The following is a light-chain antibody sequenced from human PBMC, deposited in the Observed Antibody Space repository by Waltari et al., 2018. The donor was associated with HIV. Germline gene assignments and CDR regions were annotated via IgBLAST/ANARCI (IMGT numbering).Light chain of an antibody. V-gene: IGKV2-28*01. CDR2: LGS. J-gene: IGKJ1*01. CDR3: MQALQTWT. Sequence: DLVMTQSPLSLPVTPGEPASISCRSSQSLLHSNGYNYLDWYLQKPGQSPQLLIYLGSTRASGVPDRFSGSVSGTDFTLKISRVEAEDVGVYYCMQALQTWTFGQGTKVEIK. CDR1: QSLLHSNGYNY.